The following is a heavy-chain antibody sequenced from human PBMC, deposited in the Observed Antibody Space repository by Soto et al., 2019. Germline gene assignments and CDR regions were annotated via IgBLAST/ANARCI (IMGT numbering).Heavy chain of an antibody. CDR1: GGTFSSHS. J-gene: IGHJ6*02. D-gene: IGHD1-1*01. Sequence: SVKVSCKSSGGTFSSHSINWVRQAPGQGLEWMGGIIPIFGPANFAKKFQGRVTITADESTTTAYMELSSLTSEDTAVYYCATGSFTSTGGRIGYHYNAMDIWGQGTTVTVS. CDR3: ATGSFTSTGGRIGYHYNAMDI. V-gene: IGHV1-69*13. CDR2: IIPIFGPA.